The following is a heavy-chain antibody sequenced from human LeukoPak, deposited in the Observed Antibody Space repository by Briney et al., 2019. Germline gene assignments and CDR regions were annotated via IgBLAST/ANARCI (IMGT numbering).Heavy chain of an antibody. CDR2: IYTSGST. CDR3: AGQYNWNAAVDY. Sequence: SETLSLTCTVSGGSISSGSYYWSWIRQPAGKGLEWIGRIYTSGSTNYNPSLKSRVTISVDTSKNQFSLKLSSVTAADTAVYYCAGQYNWNAAVDYWGQGTLVTVSS. J-gene: IGHJ4*02. CDR1: GGSISSGSYY. V-gene: IGHV4-61*02. D-gene: IGHD1-1*01.